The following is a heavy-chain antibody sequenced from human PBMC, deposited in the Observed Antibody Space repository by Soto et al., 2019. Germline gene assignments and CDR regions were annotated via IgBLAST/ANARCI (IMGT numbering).Heavy chain of an antibody. Sequence: TLSLTCNVSGGSISSYYWSWIRQPAGKGLEWIGRIYTSGSTNYNPSLKSRVTMSVDTSKNQFSLKLSSVTAADTAVYYCAREQLELRNYYYGMDVWGQGTTVTVS. CDR1: GGSISSYY. CDR2: IYTSGST. J-gene: IGHJ6*02. D-gene: IGHD1-7*01. CDR3: AREQLELRNYYYGMDV. V-gene: IGHV4-4*07.